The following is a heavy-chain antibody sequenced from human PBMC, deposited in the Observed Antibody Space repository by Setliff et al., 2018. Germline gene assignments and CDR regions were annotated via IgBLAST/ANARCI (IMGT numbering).Heavy chain of an antibody. Sequence: PGGSLRLSCVASGFTFNTYSFNWVRQAPGKGLEWVSMISGSAQTTYYADSVKGRFTISRDNSKNTVYLEMNSLRAEDTAVYYCAKRGPYCSGGTCHYYFDYWGQGTLVTVSS. CDR3: AKRGPYCSGGTCHYYFDY. V-gene: IGHV3-23*01. CDR1: GFTFNTYS. D-gene: IGHD2-15*01. J-gene: IGHJ4*02. CDR2: ISGSAQTT.